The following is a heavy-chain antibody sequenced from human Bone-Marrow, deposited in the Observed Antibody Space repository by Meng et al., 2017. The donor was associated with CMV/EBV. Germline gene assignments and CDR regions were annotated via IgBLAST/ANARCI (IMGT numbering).Heavy chain of an antibody. D-gene: IGHD3-3*01. CDR1: GFTLSDAW. V-gene: IGHV3-30-3*01. J-gene: IGHJ4*02. Sequence: GESLKISCAASGFTLSDAWVSWVRQAPGKGLEWVAVISYAGSNKYYADSVKGRFTISRDNAKNSLYLQMNSLRAEDTAVYYCAREGTIFGAEPYYFDYWGQGTLVTVSS. CDR3: AREGTIFGAEPYYFDY. CDR2: ISYAGSNK.